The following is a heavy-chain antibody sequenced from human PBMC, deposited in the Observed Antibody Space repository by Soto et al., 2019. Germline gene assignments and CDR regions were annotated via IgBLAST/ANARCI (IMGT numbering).Heavy chain of an antibody. D-gene: IGHD3-3*01. CDR1: GYTFTSYG. CDR3: ARGVITIFGVINWFDP. V-gene: IGHV1-18*01. CDR2: ISAYNGNT. Sequence: ASVKVSCKASGYTFTSYGISWVRQAPGQGLEWMGWISAYNGNTNYAQKLQGRVTMTTDTSTSTAYMELRSLRSDDTAVYYCARGVITIFGVINWFDPWGQGTLVTVSS. J-gene: IGHJ5*02.